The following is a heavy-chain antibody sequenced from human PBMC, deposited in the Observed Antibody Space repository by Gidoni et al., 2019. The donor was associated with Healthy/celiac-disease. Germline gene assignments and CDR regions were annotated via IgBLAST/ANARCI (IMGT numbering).Heavy chain of an antibody. CDR3: AREPTMVRGLDY. J-gene: IGHJ4*02. CDR1: GCSISSSSYY. V-gene: IGHV4-39*07. D-gene: IGHD3-10*01. Sequence: QLQLQASGPGLVKPSETLSLTCTVSGCSISSSSYYWGWIRQPPGKGLEWIGSIYYSGSTYYNPSLKSRVTISVDTSKNQFSLKLSSVTAADTAVYYGAREPTMVRGLDYWGQGTLVTVSS. CDR2: IYYSGST.